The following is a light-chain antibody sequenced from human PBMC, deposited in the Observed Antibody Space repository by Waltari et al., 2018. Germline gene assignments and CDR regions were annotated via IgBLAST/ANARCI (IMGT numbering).Light chain of an antibody. V-gene: IGKV2-28*01. J-gene: IGKJ2*01. CDR3: MQARQTPFT. Sequence: EIVMTQSPLSLPVPPGEPASISCRSSQSLRHLNGYNDLDWYLQKPGQSPTLLIYLGSSRASGVPGRFSGSGSGTDFTLLISRVEADDVGVYYCMQARQTPFTFGQGTKLEI. CDR2: LGS. CDR1: QSLRHLNGYND.